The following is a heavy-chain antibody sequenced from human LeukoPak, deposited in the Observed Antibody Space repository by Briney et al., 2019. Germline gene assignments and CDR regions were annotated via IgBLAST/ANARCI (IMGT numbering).Heavy chain of an antibody. CDR2: LFSCDSDT. CDR1: AYSFTIYC. CDR3: ARHTRAERFGELLLSFSWFDP. J-gene: IGHJ5*02. D-gene: IGHD3-10*01. Sequence: GEALQIYCQGSAYSFTIYCIGWVRQMPRQGLEWRGILFSCDSDTRYSPYFQGQVTISADKSISTAYLQWSSLKASDTAMYYCARHTRAERFGELLLSFSWFDPWGQGTLVTVSS. V-gene: IGHV5-51*01.